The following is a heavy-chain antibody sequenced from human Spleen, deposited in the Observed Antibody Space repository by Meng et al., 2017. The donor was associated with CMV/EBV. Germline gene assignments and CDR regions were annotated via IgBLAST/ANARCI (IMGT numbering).Heavy chain of an antibody. J-gene: IGHJ4*02. V-gene: IGHV3-48*03. CDR1: GFTFSSYE. Sequence: GGSLRLSCAASGFTFSSYEMNWVRQAPGKGLEWVSYISSSGSTIYYAGSVKGRFTISRDNAKNSLYLQMNSLRADDTAVYYCARGGRGGSSSEIAYWGQGTLVTVSS. CDR2: ISSSGSTI. CDR3: ARGGRGGSSSEIAY. D-gene: IGHD6-13*01.